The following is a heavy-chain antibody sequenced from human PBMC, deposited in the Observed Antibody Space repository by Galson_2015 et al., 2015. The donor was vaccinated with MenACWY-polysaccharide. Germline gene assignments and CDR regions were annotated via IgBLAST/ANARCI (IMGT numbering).Heavy chain of an antibody. CDR3: ARRSLDNWYFDL. D-gene: IGHD1-1*01. V-gene: IGHV4-4*07. CDR1: RGSIYSYY. Sequence: ETLSLTCTVSRGSIYSYYWTWIRQPAGKGLEYIGRIHATGSTAYNPSFRSRVAMSVDLPRNQFSLRLASMTASDTAIYYCARRSLDNWYFDLWGRGTLVIVSS. CDR2: IHATGST. J-gene: IGHJ2*01.